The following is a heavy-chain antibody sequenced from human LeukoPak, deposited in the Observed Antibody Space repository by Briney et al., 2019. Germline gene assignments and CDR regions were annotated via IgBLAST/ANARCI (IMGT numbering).Heavy chain of an antibody. CDR2: IKQDGSEK. J-gene: IGHJ4*02. CDR1: GFTFTNYA. D-gene: IGHD6-19*01. CDR3: ARRYSSGWTYYFDY. V-gene: IGHV3-7*01. Sequence: GGSLRLSCAASGFTFTNYALSWVRQDPGKGLEWVANIKQDGSEKYYVDSVKGRFTISRDNAKNSLYLQMNSLRAEDTAVYYCARRYSSGWTYYFDYWGQGTLVTVSS.